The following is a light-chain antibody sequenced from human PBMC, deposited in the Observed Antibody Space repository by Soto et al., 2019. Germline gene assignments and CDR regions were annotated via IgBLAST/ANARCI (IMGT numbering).Light chain of an antibody. CDR3: ALTVRRGIWL. CDR2: NTN. V-gene: IGLV8-61*01. Sequence: QTVVTQEPSFSVSPGETVTLTCGLSSGSVSTTYNPTWFRQTPGQAPRTVIHNTNTRSSGVPDRFSGSILGNKAALTITGAQADDECDYYCALTVRRGIWLFGGGTKLTVL. J-gene: IGLJ2*01. CDR1: SGSVSTTYN.